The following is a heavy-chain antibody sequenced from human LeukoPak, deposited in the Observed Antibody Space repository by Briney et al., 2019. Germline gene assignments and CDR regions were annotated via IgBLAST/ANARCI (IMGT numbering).Heavy chain of an antibody. D-gene: IGHD2-15*01. J-gene: IGHJ6*02. CDR2: IKSKTDGGTT. CDR3: TTIGGYDSYYGMDV. Sequence: GGSLRLSCAASGFTFSNAWMSWVRQAPGKGLEWVGRIKSKTDGGTTDYAAPVKGRFTIPRDDSKNTLYLQMNSLKTEDTAVYYCTTIGGYDSYYGMDVWGQGTTVTVSS. V-gene: IGHV3-15*01. CDR1: GFTFSNAW.